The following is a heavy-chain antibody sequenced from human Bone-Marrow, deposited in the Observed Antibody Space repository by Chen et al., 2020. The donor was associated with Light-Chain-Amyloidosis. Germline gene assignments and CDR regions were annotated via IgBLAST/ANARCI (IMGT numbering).Heavy chain of an antibody. V-gene: IGHV3-74*01. CDR1: GFTFNDYW. CDR2: IKSDGSAT. J-gene: IGHJ4*02. D-gene: IGHD2-2*01. Sequence: EVQLVESGGGLVQPGGSLRLSCAASGFTFNDYWMHWVRKVPGKGLVWVARIKSDGSATNYADSVKGRFTVSRDNAKNTLYLQMKSLRAEDTAVYYCTRGDCTSTSCFLDFWGQGTLVTVSS. CDR3: TRGDCTSTSCFLDF.